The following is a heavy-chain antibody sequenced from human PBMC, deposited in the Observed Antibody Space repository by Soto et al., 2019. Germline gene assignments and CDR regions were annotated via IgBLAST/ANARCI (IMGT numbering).Heavy chain of an antibody. CDR2: IYYSGST. D-gene: IGHD2-2*01. V-gene: IGHV4-31*03. Sequence: QVQLQESGPGLVKPSQTLSLTCTVSGGSISSGGYYWSWIRQHPGKGLEWIGYIYYSGSTYYNPSLQRRVTISVDTSKNQFSLKLSSVTAADTAVYYCARAVFARENIVVVPDAMKKFDYWGQGTLVTVSS. J-gene: IGHJ4*02. CDR3: ARAVFARENIVVVPDAMKKFDY. CDR1: GGSISSGGYY.